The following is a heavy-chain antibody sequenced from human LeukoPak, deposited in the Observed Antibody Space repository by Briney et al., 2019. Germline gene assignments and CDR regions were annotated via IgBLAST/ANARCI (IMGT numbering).Heavy chain of an antibody. D-gene: IGHD3-22*01. CDR2: LSWNGGSI. Sequence: PGGSLRLSCAASGFTFGDYAMHWVRQAPGKGLEWVSGLSWNGGSIGYADSVKGRFSISRDNTKNSVYLQMNSLRAEDTAFYYCARDYDSSGYVIDYWGQGTLVTVSS. CDR1: GFTFGDYA. V-gene: IGHV3-9*01. J-gene: IGHJ4*02. CDR3: ARDYDSSGYVIDY.